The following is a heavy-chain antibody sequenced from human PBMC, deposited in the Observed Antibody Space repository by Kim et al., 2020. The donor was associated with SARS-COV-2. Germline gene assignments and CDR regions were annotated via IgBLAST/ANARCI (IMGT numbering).Heavy chain of an antibody. CDR3: ARDHREWLQYTANWYFDL. CDR1: GGSISSYY. D-gene: IGHD3-3*01. CDR2: IYYSGST. Sequence: SETLSLTCTVSGGSISSYYWSWIRQPPGKGLEWIGYIYYSGSTNYNPSLKSRVTIAVDTSKNQFSLKLSSVTAAGTAVYYCARDHREWLQYTANWYFDLWGRGTLVKFSS. V-gene: IGHV4-59*01. J-gene: IGHJ2*01.